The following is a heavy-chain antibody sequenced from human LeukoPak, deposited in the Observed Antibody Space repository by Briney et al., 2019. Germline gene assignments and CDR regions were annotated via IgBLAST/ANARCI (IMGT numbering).Heavy chain of an antibody. Sequence: ASVKVSCKASGYTFTSYGISWVRQAPGQGLEWMGWISSYNGNTRYAEKLQGRVTMTTDTSTSTAYMELRSLRSDDTAVYYCARVQLERSGEPFDYWGQGTLVTVSS. CDR2: ISSYNGNT. CDR3: ARVQLERSGEPFDY. J-gene: IGHJ4*02. V-gene: IGHV1-18*01. CDR1: GYTFTSYG. D-gene: IGHD1-1*01.